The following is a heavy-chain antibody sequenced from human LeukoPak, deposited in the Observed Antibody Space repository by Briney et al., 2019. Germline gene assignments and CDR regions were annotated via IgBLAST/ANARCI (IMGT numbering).Heavy chain of an antibody. CDR2: IYHSGST. CDR3: ARALPDAFDI. Sequence: SQTLSLTCTVSGGSISSGSYSWRWIRQPPGKGLEWIGYIYHSGSTYYNPSLKSRVTISVDRSKNQFSLKLSSVTAADTAVYYCARALPDAFDIWGQGTMVTVSS. V-gene: IGHV4-30-2*01. J-gene: IGHJ3*02. CDR1: GGSISSGSYS.